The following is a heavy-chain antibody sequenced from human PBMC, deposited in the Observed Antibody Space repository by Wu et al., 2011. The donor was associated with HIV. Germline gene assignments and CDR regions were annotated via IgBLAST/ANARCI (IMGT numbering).Heavy chain of an antibody. D-gene: IGHD2-2*01. J-gene: IGHJ3*01. V-gene: IGHV1-8*02. CDR2: MNPKGGHT. CDR3: AREYIVVAPAARGSDAFDL. CDR1: GDTSTNYH. Sequence: QVQLVQSGAEVKKPGSSVKVSCKASGDTSTNYHINWIRLAPGQGLEWMGWMNPKGGHTDLSQKFHDRLTLTRNTSTDTAYLELSSLRSEDTAVYYCAREYIVVAPAARGSDAFDLWGRRDNGHRLF.